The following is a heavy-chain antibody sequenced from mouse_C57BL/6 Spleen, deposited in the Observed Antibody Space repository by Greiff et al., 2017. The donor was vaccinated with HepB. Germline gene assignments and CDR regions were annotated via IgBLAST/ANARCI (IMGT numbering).Heavy chain of an antibody. CDR3: ARHEDRDYGSLYYFDY. V-gene: IGHV1-62-2*01. D-gene: IGHD1-1*01. CDR1: GYTFTEYT. CDR2: FYPGSGSI. J-gene: IGHJ2*01. Sequence: QVQLKQSGAELVKPGASVKLSCKASGYTFTEYTIHWVKQRSGQGLEWIGWFYPGSGSIKYNEKFKDKATLTADKSSSTVYMELSRLTSEDSAVYFCARHEDRDYGSLYYFDYWGQGTTLTVSS.